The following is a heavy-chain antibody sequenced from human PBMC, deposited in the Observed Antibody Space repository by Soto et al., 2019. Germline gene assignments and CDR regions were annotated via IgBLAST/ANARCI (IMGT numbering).Heavy chain of an antibody. J-gene: IGHJ4*02. CDR2: IYPGDSDT. CDR3: ATTRGYSYGTLDY. D-gene: IGHD5-18*01. Sequence: GESLKISCKGSGYSFTSYWIGWVRQMPGKGLEWMGIIYPGDSDTRYSPSFQGQVTISADKSISTAYLKWSSLKASGTAMYYCATTRGYSYGTLDYWGQGTLVTVSA. V-gene: IGHV5-51*01. CDR1: GYSFTSYW.